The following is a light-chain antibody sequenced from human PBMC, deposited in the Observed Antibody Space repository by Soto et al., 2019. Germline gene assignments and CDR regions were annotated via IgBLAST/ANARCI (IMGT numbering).Light chain of an antibody. V-gene: IGKV1-33*01. J-gene: IGKJ2*01. CDR3: QQYDNLPYT. CDR1: QGIRNF. CDR2: DAS. Sequence: DIQMTQSPSSLSASLGDRVTITCQASQGIRNFLNWYQQKPGKAPRLLIYDASKLETGVPTRFSGSGSGAHFIFTINSLQPEDVATYYCQQYDNLPYTFGQGTKLEI.